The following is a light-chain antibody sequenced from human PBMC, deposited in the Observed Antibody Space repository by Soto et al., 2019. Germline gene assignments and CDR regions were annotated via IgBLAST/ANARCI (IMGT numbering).Light chain of an antibody. J-gene: IGLJ2*01. Sequence: QPVLTQSPSASASLGASVKLTCTLSSGHSSYAIAWHQQQPEKGPRYLMKLNSDGSHSQGDGIPDRFSGSSSGAERYLTISSLQSEDEADYYCQTWGTDIHVVFGGGTKLTVL. CDR1: SGHSSYA. CDR2: LNSDGSH. V-gene: IGLV4-69*01. CDR3: QTWGTDIHVV.